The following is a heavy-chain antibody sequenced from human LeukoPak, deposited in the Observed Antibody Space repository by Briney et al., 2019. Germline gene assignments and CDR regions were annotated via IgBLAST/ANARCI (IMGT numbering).Heavy chain of an antibody. CDR2: INPNSGGT. CDR3: ARDPSYGDYFDY. Sequence: ASVKVSCKASGYTFTGYYMHWVRQAPGQGLEWMGWINPNSGGTNYAQKLQGRVTMTTDTSTSTAYMELRSLRSDDTAVYYCARDPSYGDYFDYWGQGTLVTVSS. V-gene: IGHV1-2*02. D-gene: IGHD4-17*01. CDR1: GYTFTGYY. J-gene: IGHJ4*02.